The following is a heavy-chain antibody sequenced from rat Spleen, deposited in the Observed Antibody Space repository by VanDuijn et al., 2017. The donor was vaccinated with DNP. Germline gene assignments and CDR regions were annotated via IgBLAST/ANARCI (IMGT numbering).Heavy chain of an antibody. CDR2: ITQTGGST. Sequence: EVQLVESGGGPVQPGRSLKLSCVASGFIFSNYWMTWIRQAPGKGLEWVASITQTGGSTYYPDSVKGRFTISRDTAKSTLYLQMNSLRSEDTATYYCARSDSYGFPYWGQGTLVTVSS. J-gene: IGHJ3*01. CDR3: ARSDSYGFPY. D-gene: IGHD1-2*01. V-gene: IGHV5-31*01. CDR1: GFIFSNYW.